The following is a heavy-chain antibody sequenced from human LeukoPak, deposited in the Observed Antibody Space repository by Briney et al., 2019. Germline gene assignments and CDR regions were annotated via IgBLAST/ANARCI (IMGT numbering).Heavy chain of an antibody. CDR2: IYYSGST. V-gene: IGHV4-38-2*01. Sequence: SETLSLTCAVSGYSISSGYYWGWIRQPPGKGLDWIGSIYYSGSTYYNPSLKSRVTISVDTSKNQFSLQLSSVTAADTAVYYCARPFAAVGVPADPFNYWGQGILVTVSS. D-gene: IGHD2-2*01. CDR1: GYSISSGYY. CDR3: ARPFAAVGVPADPFNY. J-gene: IGHJ4*02.